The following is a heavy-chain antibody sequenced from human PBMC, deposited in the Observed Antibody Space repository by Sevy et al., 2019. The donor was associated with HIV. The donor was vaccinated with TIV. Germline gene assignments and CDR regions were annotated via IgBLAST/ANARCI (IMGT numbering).Heavy chain of an antibody. Sequence: ASVKVSCKASGYTFTSYGISWVRQAPGQGLEWMGWISAYNGNTNYAQKLQGRVTMTTDTSTSTAYMELRSLRSDETAVYYCARDLNDILTGYSRYYGMDVWGQGTTVTVSS. V-gene: IGHV1-18*01. D-gene: IGHD3-9*01. J-gene: IGHJ6*02. CDR2: ISAYNGNT. CDR1: GYTFTSYG. CDR3: ARDLNDILTGYSRYYGMDV.